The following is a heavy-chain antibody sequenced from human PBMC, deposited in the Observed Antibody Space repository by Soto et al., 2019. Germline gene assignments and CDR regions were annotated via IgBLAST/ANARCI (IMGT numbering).Heavy chain of an antibody. CDR1: GYTFTSYH. CDR3: ARDTPPTDY. J-gene: IGHJ4*02. Sequence: QVQLVXXGXXXXXXGASVKVSCKTSGYTFTSYHISWVRQAPGQGLEWMGWISAYNTNTNYAQKFQGRVTMTTDTLTSTAYMELRSLRSDDTAVYYCARDTPPTDYWGQGTLVTVSS. V-gene: IGHV1-18*01. CDR2: ISAYNTNT.